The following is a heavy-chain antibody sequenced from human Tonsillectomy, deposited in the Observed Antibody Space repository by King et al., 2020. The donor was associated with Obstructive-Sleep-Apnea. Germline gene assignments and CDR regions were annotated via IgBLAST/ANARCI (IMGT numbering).Heavy chain of an antibody. CDR1: GFTFSSYG. CDR3: ARDQSRYYFDY. V-gene: IGHV3-33*01. Sequence: VQLVESGGGVVQPGRSLRLSCAASGFTFSSYGMHWVRKAPGKGLEWVAVIWYDGSNKYYADSVKGRFTISRDNSKNTLYLQMNSLRAEDTAVYYCARDQSRYYFDYWGQGTLVTVSS. J-gene: IGHJ4*02. CDR2: IWYDGSNK.